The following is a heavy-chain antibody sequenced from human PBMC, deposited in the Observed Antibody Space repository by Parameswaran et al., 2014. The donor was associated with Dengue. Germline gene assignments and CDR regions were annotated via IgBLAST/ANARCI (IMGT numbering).Heavy chain of an antibody. D-gene: IGHD2-2*01. CDR2: IYHSGST. CDR3: ARDGGRGYCSSTSCYYTLDYYYYMDV. Sequence: RWIRQPPGKGLEWIGYIYHSGSTYYNPSLKSRVTISVDRSKNQFSLKLSSVTAADTAVYYCARDGGRGYCSSTSCYYTLDYYYYMDVWGKGTTVTVSS. J-gene: IGHJ6*03. V-gene: IGHV4-30-2*01.